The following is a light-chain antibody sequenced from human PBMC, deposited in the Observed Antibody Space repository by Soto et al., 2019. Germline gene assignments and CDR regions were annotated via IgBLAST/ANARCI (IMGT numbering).Light chain of an antibody. CDR1: QSISRS. CDR3: HQYNSWPPGT. Sequence: DIVLTQSPAILSVSPGERATLSCMASQSISRSLAWYQQKPGQAPRLLISDASTRATGIPARFSGSGSGTEFTLTISSLQSEDFALYYCHQYNSWPPGTFGQGTKVDI. J-gene: IGKJ2*01. V-gene: IGKV3-15*01. CDR2: DAS.